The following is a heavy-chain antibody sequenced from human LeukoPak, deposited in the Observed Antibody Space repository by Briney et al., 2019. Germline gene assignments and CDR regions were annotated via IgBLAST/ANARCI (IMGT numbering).Heavy chain of an antibody. J-gene: IGHJ4*02. D-gene: IGHD6-19*01. V-gene: IGHV4-4*07. Sequence: PPETLSLTCTVSGGSISGYYWSWIRQPAGKGLEWIGRIYSSGSTNYNPSLKSRVTMSVDTSKKQFSLKLSSVTAADTAVYFCARERYNTGWYSDYWGQGTLVTVSS. CDR3: ARERYNTGWYSDY. CDR2: IYSSGST. CDR1: GGSISGYY.